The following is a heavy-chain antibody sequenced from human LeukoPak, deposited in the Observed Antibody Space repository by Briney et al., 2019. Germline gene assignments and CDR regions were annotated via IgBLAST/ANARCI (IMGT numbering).Heavy chain of an antibody. D-gene: IGHD5-24*01. CDR3: AKETEMYYYYGMDV. V-gene: IGHV3-30*18. J-gene: IGHJ6*02. CDR2: ISYDGSNK. Sequence: GGSLRLSCAASGFTFSSYGMHWVRQAPGKGLEWVAVISYDGSNKYYADSVKGRFTFSRDNSKNTLYLQMNSLRAEDTAVYYCAKETEMYYYYGMDVWGQGTTVTVSS. CDR1: GFTFSSYG.